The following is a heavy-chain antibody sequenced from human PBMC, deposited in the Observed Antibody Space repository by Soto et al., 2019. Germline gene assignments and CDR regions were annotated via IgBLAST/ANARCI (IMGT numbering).Heavy chain of an antibody. CDR3: ARAGSYSTSCDNNYYGMGV. CDR2: IIPIFGTA. D-gene: IGHD6-13*01. Sequence: QVQLVQSGAEVKKPGSSVKVSCKSCGGTFSSYAISWVRQAPGQGLEWMGGIIPIFGTANYAQKFQGRVTITADKTTGTAYMGRSSLRSADRAVYYGARAGSYSTSCDNNYYGMGVCGQDTTVTVSS. V-gene: IGHV1-69*06. CDR1: GGTFSSYA. J-gene: IGHJ6*01.